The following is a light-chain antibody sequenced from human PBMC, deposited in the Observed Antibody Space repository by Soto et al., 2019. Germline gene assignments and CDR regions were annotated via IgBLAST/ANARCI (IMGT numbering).Light chain of an antibody. CDR1: QSVSSNY. CDR2: GAS. Sequence: EIVLTQSPGTLSLSPGERATLSCRASQSVSSNYLAWYQQKPGQAPRLLIYGASSRATGIPDRFSGSGSGTDFTLTISRLEAEDVAVYYCQQYGSSPFTFGHGTKVDI. V-gene: IGKV3-20*01. J-gene: IGKJ3*01. CDR3: QQYGSSPFT.